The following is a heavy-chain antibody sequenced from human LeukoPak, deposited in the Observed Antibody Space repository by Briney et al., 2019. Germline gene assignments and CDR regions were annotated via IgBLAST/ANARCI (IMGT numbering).Heavy chain of an antibody. V-gene: IGHV6-1*01. D-gene: IGHD2-2*01. J-gene: IGHJ5*02. Sequence: KSSQTLSLTCAISGDSVSSNSVTWKWIRQSPSRGLEWLGRTYYRSTWYNDYAVSVRGRITVNPDTSKNQFYLHLNSVTPEDTAFYYCARRLSQYDCFDPWGQGILVTVSS. CDR2: TYYRSTWYN. CDR1: GDSVSSNSVT. CDR3: ARRLSQYDCFDP.